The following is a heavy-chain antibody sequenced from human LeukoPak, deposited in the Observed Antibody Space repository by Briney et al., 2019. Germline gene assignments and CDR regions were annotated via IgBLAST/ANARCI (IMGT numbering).Heavy chain of an antibody. CDR1: GGTFSSYA. V-gene: IGHV1-69*04. J-gene: IGHJ4*02. Sequence: GASVKVSCKASGGTFSSYAISWVRQAPGQGLEWKGRIIPIFGIANYAQKFQGRVTITADKSTSTAYMELSSLRSEDTAVYYCASASESFDYWGQGTLVTVSS. CDR2: IIPIFGIA. CDR3: ASASESFDY.